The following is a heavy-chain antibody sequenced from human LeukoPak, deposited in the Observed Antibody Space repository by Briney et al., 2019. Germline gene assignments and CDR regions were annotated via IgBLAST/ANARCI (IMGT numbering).Heavy chain of an antibody. V-gene: IGHV1-69*13. CDR2: IIPIFGTA. CDR1: GGTFSSYA. D-gene: IGHD6-13*01. J-gene: IGHJ6*02. Sequence: SVKVSCKASGGTFSSYAISWVRQAPGQGLEWMGGIIPIFGTANYAQKFQGRVTITADESTSTAYMELRSLRSDDTAVYYCARDEAIAALPPGERDYYYGMDVWGQGTTVTVSS. CDR3: ARDEAIAALPPGERDYYYGMDV.